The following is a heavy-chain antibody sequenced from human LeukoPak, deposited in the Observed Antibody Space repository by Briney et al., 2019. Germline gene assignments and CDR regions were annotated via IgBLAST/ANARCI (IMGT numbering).Heavy chain of an antibody. J-gene: IGHJ2*01. V-gene: IGHV4-59*08. CDR3: ARSSGGDDWHFDL. CDR1: GGSISSYY. Sequence: SETLSLTCTVSGGSISSYYWNWIRQSPGRGLEWIGYISYSGSTNYNPSLKSRVTISVDTSKNQFSLKLSSVTAADTAVYFCARSSGGDDWHFDLWGRGTLVTVSS. CDR2: ISYSGST. D-gene: IGHD2-21*02.